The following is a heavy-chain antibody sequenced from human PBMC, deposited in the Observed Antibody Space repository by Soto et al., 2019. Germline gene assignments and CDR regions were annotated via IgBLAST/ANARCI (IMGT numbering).Heavy chain of an antibody. CDR2: IYYSGST. J-gene: IGHJ6*02. V-gene: IGHV4-30-4*01. CDR3: ARDKRITIFGVVIEGDPTDYYGMDV. D-gene: IGHD3-3*01. Sequence: PSETLSLTCTVSGGSISSGYYYWSWIRQPPGKGLEWIGYIYYSGSTYYNPSLKSRVTISVDTSKNQFSLKLSSVTAADTAVYYCARDKRITIFGVVIEGDPTDYYGMDVWGQGTTVTVSS. CDR1: GGSISSGYYY.